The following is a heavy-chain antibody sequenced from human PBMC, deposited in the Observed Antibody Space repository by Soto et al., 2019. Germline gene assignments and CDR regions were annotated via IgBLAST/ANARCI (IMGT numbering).Heavy chain of an antibody. D-gene: IGHD3-3*01. V-gene: IGHV4-59*08. J-gene: IGHJ4*02. Sequence: SETLSLTCTVSGGSISTYYWSWIRQPPGKGLEWIGYIYYSGSTNYNPSLKSRVTISVDTSKNQFSLKLSSVTAADTAVYYCARGGWRHIDYWGQGTLVTVSS. CDR2: IYYSGST. CDR3: ARGGWRHIDY. CDR1: GGSISTYY.